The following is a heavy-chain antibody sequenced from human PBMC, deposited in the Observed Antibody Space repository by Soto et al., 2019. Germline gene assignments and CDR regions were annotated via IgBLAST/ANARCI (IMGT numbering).Heavy chain of an antibody. D-gene: IGHD4-17*01. CDR2: ITGSGGGA. J-gene: IGHJ3*02. CDR1: EFTFSTYA. V-gene: IGHV3-23*01. Sequence: EVQVLESGGGLVQPGGSLRLSCVASEFTFSTYAMTWVRQAPGEGLEWVSSITGSGGGASYSDSVKGRFTISRDNSKNTLYLRMNSLRVEDTAQYYCMRYPNGDYIGAFDSWGQGIMVTVSS. CDR3: MRYPNGDYIGAFDS.